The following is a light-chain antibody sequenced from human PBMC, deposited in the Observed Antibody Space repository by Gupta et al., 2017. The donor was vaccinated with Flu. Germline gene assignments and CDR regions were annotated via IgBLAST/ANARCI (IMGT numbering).Light chain of an antibody. CDR2: KVS. Sequence: VMTQSPLPLNVTLGQSASIYCTSRAMLVAIYGNNYLHWFQQRPGHSPRRLMHKVSNRDSGVPDRFSGSGSGTEFTLNISRVEAEDVGVYYCKHYLEWPWTFGQGTKVEI. V-gene: IGKV2-30*01. CDR1: AMLVAIYGNNY. CDR3: KHYLEWPWT. J-gene: IGKJ1*01.